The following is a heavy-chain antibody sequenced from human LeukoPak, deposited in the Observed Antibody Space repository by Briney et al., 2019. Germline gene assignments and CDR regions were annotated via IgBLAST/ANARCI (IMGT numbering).Heavy chain of an antibody. CDR2: IIPIFGTA. CDR3: AREPDCSSTSCYGGGFDY. J-gene: IGHJ4*02. Sequence: ASVKVSCKASGGTFSSYAISWVRQAPGQGLEWMGGIIPIFGTANYAQKFQGRVTITADESTSTAYMELSSLRSEDTAVYYCAREPDCSSTSCYGGGFDYWGQGTLVTVSS. D-gene: IGHD2-2*01. CDR1: GGTFSSYA. V-gene: IGHV1-69*13.